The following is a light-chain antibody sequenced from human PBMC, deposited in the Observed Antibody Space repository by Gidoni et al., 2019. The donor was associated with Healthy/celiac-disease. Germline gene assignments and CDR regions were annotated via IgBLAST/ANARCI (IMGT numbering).Light chain of an antibody. CDR2: TNN. CDR3: SAWDSSLRAAV. J-gene: IGLJ2*01. Sequence: QAGLTQPPSVSKGLRQTATLTCTGNSNNVGNQGAAWLQQHQGHPPNLLSYTNNNRPSGISERFSASGSGKTASLTITGLQPEDEADYYRSAWDSSLRAAVFCGGTKLTVL. V-gene: IGLV10-54*04. CDR1: SNNVGNQG.